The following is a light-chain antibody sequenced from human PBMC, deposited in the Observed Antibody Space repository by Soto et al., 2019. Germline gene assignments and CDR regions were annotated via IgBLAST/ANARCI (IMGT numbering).Light chain of an antibody. V-gene: IGKV1-39*01. J-gene: IGKJ3*01. Sequence: DIQMTQSPSSLSASVGDRVTITCRASQSISSYLNWYQQKPGKAPKLLIYAASSLQSGVPSRFSGSGSGTDFTLTISSLQPEYVATYYCQQSYSTPPVTFGPGTKVDIK. CDR1: QSISSY. CDR2: AAS. CDR3: QQSYSTPPVT.